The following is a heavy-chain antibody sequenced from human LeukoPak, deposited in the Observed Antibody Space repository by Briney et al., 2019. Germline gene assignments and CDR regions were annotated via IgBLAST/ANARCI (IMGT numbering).Heavy chain of an antibody. J-gene: IGHJ5*02. CDR2: MNPDTGKT. D-gene: IGHD4-17*01. CDR3: ARGRWSGDYVSDWFDP. CDR1: GYTFTSFD. Sequence: GASVKVSCATFGYTFTSFDINWVRQAPGQGLEWMGWMNPDTGKTGYAQKFQGRVTMTRNTSIGTAYMELSSLRSDDTAVYYCARGRWSGDYVSDWFDPWGQGTLVTVSS. V-gene: IGHV1-8*01.